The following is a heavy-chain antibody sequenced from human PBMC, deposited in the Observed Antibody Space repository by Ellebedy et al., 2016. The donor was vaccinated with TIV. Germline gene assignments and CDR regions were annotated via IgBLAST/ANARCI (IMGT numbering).Heavy chain of an antibody. CDR3: ARMGYYYDSSGYPHWYFDL. Sequence: SGPTLVKPPQTLTLTCTFSGFSLSTSGMRVSWIRQPPGKALEWLARIDWDDDKFYSTSLKTRLTISKDTSKNQVVLTMTNMDPVDTATYYCARMGYYYDSSGYPHWYFDLWGRGTLVTVSS. J-gene: IGHJ2*01. V-gene: IGHV2-70*04. CDR2: IDWDDDK. D-gene: IGHD3-22*01. CDR1: GFSLSTSGMR.